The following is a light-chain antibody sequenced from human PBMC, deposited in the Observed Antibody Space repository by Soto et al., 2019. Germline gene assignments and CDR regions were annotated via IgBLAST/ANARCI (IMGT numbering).Light chain of an antibody. CDR1: QSVSSN. Sequence: EIVMTQSPATLSVSPGERATLSCRASQSVSSNLAWYQQKPGQAPRLLIYGASTRATGIPARFSGSGSGTEFTLTIGSLQSEDFAVYYCQQYAYRPPLTFGGGTKVDIK. V-gene: IGKV3-15*01. J-gene: IGKJ4*01. CDR3: QQYAYRPPLT. CDR2: GAS.